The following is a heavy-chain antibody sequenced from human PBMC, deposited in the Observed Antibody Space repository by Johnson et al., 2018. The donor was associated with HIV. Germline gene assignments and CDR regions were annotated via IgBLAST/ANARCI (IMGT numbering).Heavy chain of an antibody. V-gene: IGHV3-30*04. CDR2: TSNDGRYK. CDR3: ARLPSGYSRDAFDI. J-gene: IGHJ3*02. CDR1: GFTFRHYS. D-gene: IGHD5-18*01. Sequence: QVQLVESGGGVVQPGRSLRLSCAASGFTFRHYSMHWVRQAPGKGLEWVAVTSNDGRYKNYADSVKGRFTISRDNSKNTLYLQMNSLRAEDTAVYYCARLPSGYSRDAFDIWGQGTMVTVSS.